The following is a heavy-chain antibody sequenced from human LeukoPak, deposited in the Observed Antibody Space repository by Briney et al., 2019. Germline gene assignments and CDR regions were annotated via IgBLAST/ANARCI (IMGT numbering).Heavy chain of an antibody. D-gene: IGHD6-6*01. J-gene: IGHJ2*01. CDR3: ARRDSSSPGWYFDL. V-gene: IGHV4-4*09. Sequence: NPSETLSLTCTVSGGSISSYYWSWIRQPPGKGLEWIGYIYTSGSTNYNPSLKSRVTISVDTSKNQFSLKLSSVTAADTAVYYCARRDSSSPGWYFDLWGRGTLVTVSS. CDR1: GGSISSYY. CDR2: IYTSGST.